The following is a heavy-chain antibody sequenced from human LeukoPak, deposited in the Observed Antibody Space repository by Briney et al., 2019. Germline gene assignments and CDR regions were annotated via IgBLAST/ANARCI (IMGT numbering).Heavy chain of an antibody. Sequence: GGSLRLSCAASGFTFSSYSMNWVRQAPGKGLEWVSSISSSSSYIYYADSVKGRFTISRDNAKNSLYLQMNSLRAEDTAVYYCARDNDAGDAFDIWGQGTIVTVSS. D-gene: IGHD1-1*01. J-gene: IGHJ3*02. CDR1: GFTFSSYS. V-gene: IGHV3-21*01. CDR2: ISSSSSYI. CDR3: ARDNDAGDAFDI.